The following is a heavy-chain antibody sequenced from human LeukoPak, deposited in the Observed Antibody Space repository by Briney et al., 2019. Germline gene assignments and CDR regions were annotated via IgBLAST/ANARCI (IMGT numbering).Heavy chain of an antibody. CDR2: IYSGGNT. CDR3: ARGADGVSSNSRGWFDP. J-gene: IGHJ5*02. CDR1: GLTVSSNC. V-gene: IGHV3-53*01. Sequence: GGSLRLSCAASGLTVSSNCMSWVRQAPGKGLEWVSFIYSGGNTYYADSVKGRFTISRDNSKNTVHLQMNTLRAEDTAVYSCARGADGVSSNSRGWFDPWGQGTLVTVSS. D-gene: IGHD2-15*01.